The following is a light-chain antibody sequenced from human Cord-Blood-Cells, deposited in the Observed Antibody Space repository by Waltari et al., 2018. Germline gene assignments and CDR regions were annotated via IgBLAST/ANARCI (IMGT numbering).Light chain of an antibody. CDR3: QQYGSSPPIT. CDR2: GAS. Sequence: EIVLTQSPGTLSLSPGEXATLPCRASQSVSSSYLAWYQQNPGQAPRLLIYGASSRATVIPDRFSGSGSGTDFTLTISRLEPKDFAVYYCQQYGSSPPITFGQVTRLEIK. CDR1: QSVSSSY. J-gene: IGKJ5*01. V-gene: IGKV3-20*01.